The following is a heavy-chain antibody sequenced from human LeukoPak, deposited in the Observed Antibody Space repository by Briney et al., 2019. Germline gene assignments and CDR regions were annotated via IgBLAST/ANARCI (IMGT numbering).Heavy chain of an antibody. D-gene: IGHD3-10*01. CDR2: ISSHGHNQ. CDR3: ARERGVLDAFDI. V-gene: IGHV3-30-3*01. CDR1: GFTFSNYW. J-gene: IGHJ3*02. Sequence: GGSLRLSCAASGFTFSNYWMAWVRQAPGRRLEWVSVISSHGHNQYYADSVKGRFLVSRDDSKSTQYLQINSLKDDDTATYYCARERGVLDAFDIWGRGTVVTVFS.